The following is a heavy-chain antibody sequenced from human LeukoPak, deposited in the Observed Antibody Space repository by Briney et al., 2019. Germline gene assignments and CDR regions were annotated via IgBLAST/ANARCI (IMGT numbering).Heavy chain of an antibody. CDR1: GGSISSYY. CDR3: TRGSDILTP. CDR2: VSYTGSS. J-gene: IGHJ5*02. D-gene: IGHD3-9*01. V-gene: IGHV4-59*01. Sequence: SETLPLTCTVSGGSISSYYWNWIRQPPGKGLEWVGYVSYTGSSNYNPSLKSRVTISVDTSKNQFSLKLSSVTAADTAVYYCTRGSDILTPWGQGTVVTVSS.